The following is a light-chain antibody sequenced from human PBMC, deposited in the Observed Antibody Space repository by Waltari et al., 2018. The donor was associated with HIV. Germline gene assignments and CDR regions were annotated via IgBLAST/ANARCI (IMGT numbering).Light chain of an antibody. CDR1: ESVLSSSNSVNY. Sequence: DIVLTQSPETLSVSLGARAAIHCKSEESVLSSSNSVNYFAWYQQRPGQPPTLLFSEASSRSSGVPARFTASGSRTDFTLTIDDLQADDVAVYFCQQYYSTPTFGRGTRL. J-gene: IGKJ5*01. CDR3: QQYYSTPT. CDR2: EAS. V-gene: IGKV4-1*01.